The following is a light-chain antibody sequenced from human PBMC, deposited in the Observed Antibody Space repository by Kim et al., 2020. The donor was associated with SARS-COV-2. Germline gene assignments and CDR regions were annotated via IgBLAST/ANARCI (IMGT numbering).Light chain of an antibody. CDR2: QDS. Sequence: VSPGQTASITCSGDKLGYKYACGYQQKPGRSPVLVIYQDSKRPSGIPERFSGSNSGNTATLTISGTQAMDEADYYCQAWDSSTAVFGGGTQLTVL. CDR1: KLGYKY. V-gene: IGLV3-1*01. J-gene: IGLJ3*02. CDR3: QAWDSSTAV.